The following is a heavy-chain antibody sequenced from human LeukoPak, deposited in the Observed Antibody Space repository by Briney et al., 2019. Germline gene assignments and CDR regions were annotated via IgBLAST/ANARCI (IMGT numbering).Heavy chain of an antibody. J-gene: IGHJ5*02. CDR1: GFTFSSYS. D-gene: IGHD3-3*01. CDR3: ASTIFGGFDP. V-gene: IGHV3-20*04. CDR2: INWNGGST. Sequence: PGGSLRLSCAASGFTFSSYSMNWVRQAPGKGLEWVSGINWNGGSTGYADSVKGRFTISRDNAKNSLYLQMNSLRAEDTALYYCASTIFGGFDPWGQGTLVTVSS.